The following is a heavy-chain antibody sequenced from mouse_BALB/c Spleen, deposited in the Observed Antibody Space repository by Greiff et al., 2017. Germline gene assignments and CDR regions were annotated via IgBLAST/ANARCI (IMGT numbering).Heavy chain of an antibody. Sequence: EVMLVESGGGLVQPGGSLKLSCAASGFTFSSYTMSWVRQTPEKRLEWVAYISNGGGSTYYPDTVKGRFTISRDNAKNTLYLQMSSLKSEDTAMYYCARISDGYYVDFDYWGQGTTLTVSS. CDR3: ARISDGYYVDFDY. V-gene: IGHV5-12-2*01. CDR2: ISNGGGST. D-gene: IGHD2-3*01. CDR1: GFTFSSYT. J-gene: IGHJ2*01.